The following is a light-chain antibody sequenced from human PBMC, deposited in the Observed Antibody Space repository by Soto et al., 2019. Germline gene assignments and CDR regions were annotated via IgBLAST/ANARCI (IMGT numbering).Light chain of an antibody. V-gene: IGLV2-14*01. CDR1: SSDVGGYNY. CDR3: SSYTSSSNLVV. CDR2: DVS. J-gene: IGLJ2*01. Sequence: QSALTQPASVSGSPGQSITISCTGTSSDVGGYNYVSWYQQHPGKAPKLMIYDVSNRPSGVSNRFSGSKSGNTASLTISGLHAEDEADYYCSSYTSSSNLVVFGGGTKLTVL.